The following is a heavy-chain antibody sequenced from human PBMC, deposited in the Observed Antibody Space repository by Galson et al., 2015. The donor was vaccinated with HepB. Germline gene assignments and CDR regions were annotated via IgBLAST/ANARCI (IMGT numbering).Heavy chain of an antibody. CDR2: INWNGGST. CDR1: GFTFDDYG. V-gene: IGHV3-20*04. Sequence: SLRLSCAASGFTFDDYGMSWVRQAPGKGLEWVSGINWNGGSTGYADSVKGRFTISRDNAKNSLYLQMNSLRAEDTALYYCARVYYYYGSGSYYNFDPRPIYGMDVWGQGTTVTVSS. CDR3: ARVYYYYGSGSYYNFDPRPIYGMDV. D-gene: IGHD3-10*01. J-gene: IGHJ6*02.